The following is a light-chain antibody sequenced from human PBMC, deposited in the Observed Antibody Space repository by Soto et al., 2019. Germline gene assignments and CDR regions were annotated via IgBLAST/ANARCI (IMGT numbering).Light chain of an antibody. CDR1: SSNIENYY. V-gene: IGLV1-51*01. Sequence: QSVLTQPPSVSAAPGQKVTISCSGSSSNIENYYVSWYQQLPGTAPKLLIYDNNKRPSGIPDRFSGSKSGTSATLDITGLQTGDEADYYCGTYDSSQRDGVFGTGTNFTVL. J-gene: IGLJ1*01. CDR3: GTYDSSQRDGV. CDR2: DNN.